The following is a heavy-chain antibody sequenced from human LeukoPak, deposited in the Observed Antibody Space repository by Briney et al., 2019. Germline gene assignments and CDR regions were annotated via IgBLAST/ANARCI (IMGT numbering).Heavy chain of an antibody. CDR2: IYYSGST. Sequence: SETLSLTCTVSGGSISSSSYYWGWIRQPPGKGLEWIGSIYYSGSTYYNPSLKSRVTISVDTSKNQFSLKLSSVTAADTAVYYCARHKDYYYSYMDVWGKGTTVTVSS. V-gene: IGHV4-39*01. J-gene: IGHJ6*03. CDR3: ARHKDYYYSYMDV. CDR1: GGSISSSSYY.